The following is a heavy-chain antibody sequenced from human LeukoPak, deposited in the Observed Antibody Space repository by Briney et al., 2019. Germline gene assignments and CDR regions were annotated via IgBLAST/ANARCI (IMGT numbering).Heavy chain of an antibody. CDR2: ISAYNGNT. D-gene: IGHD2-15*01. J-gene: IGHJ6*03. Sequence: GASVKVSCKASGYTFTSYGISWVRQAPGQGLEWVGWISAYNGNTNYAQKLQGRVTMTTDTSTSTAYMELRSLRSDDTAVYYCARDYCSGGSCYGYMDVWGKGTTVTVSS. CDR1: GYTFTSYG. CDR3: ARDYCSGGSCYGYMDV. V-gene: IGHV1-18*01.